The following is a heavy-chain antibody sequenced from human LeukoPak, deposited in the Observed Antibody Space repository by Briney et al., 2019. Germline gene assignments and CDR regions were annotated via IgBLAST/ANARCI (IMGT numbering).Heavy chain of an antibody. CDR1: GYTLTELS. Sequence: ASVKVSCKVSGYTLTELSMHWARQAPGKGLEWMGGFDPEDGETIYAQKFQGRVTMTEDTSTDTAYMELSSLRSEDTAVYYCATDPHHRSIYDYWGQGTLVTVSS. CDR2: FDPEDGET. D-gene: IGHD1-14*01. CDR3: ATDPHHRSIYDY. J-gene: IGHJ4*02. V-gene: IGHV1-24*01.